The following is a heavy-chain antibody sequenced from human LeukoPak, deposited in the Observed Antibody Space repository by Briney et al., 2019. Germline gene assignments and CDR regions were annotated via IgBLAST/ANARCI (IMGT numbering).Heavy chain of an antibody. Sequence: PGGSLRLSCVASGFTFSSYSMKWVRQAPGKGLEWVSSISSSSSYIDYADSVKGRFTISRDNAKNSLYLQMKSLRDEDTAVFYCGRDRDFWNSYDRIDGMDVWGQGTTVTVSS. CDR2: ISSSSSYI. D-gene: IGHD3-3*01. CDR3: GRDRDFWNSYDRIDGMDV. CDR1: GFTFSSYS. J-gene: IGHJ6*02. V-gene: IGHV3-21*01.